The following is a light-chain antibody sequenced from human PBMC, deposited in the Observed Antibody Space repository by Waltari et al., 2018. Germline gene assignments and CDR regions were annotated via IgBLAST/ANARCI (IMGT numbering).Light chain of an antibody. Sequence: DIQMTQSPSSLSASVGDSVTITCRASQSISSYLNWYQQKPGKAPRLLIYAASSLQSGVPSRFSGSGSGTDFTLTITSLQPEDFATYYCQESYSTPFTFGPGTKVAIK. V-gene: IGKV1-39*01. CDR1: QSISSY. J-gene: IGKJ3*01. CDR2: AAS. CDR3: QESYSTPFT.